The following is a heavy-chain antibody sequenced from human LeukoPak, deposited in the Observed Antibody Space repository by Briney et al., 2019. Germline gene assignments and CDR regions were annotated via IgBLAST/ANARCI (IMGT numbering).Heavy chain of an antibody. Sequence: GGSLRLSCAASGFSFSESAMHWVRQASGKGLEWVGRIRSKMNSYATECAASVKGRFTISRDDSKNTAYLQMNSLKTDDTGVYYCTRPHAIFGVVIDMAWGQGTLVTVSS. D-gene: IGHD3-3*01. V-gene: IGHV3-73*01. J-gene: IGHJ4*02. CDR2: IRSKMNSYAT. CDR3: TRPHAIFGVVIDMA. CDR1: GFSFSESA.